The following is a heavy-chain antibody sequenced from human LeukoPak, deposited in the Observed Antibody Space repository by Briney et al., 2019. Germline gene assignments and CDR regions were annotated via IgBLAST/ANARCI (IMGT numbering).Heavy chain of an antibody. J-gene: IGHJ6*03. CDR1: GYTFTSYD. CDR2: MNPNSGNT. D-gene: IGHD5-18*01. CDR3: ARGMDTAMVTTYYYYYMDV. Sequence: ASVKVSCKASGYTFTSYDINWVRRATGQGLEWMGWMNPNSGNTGYAQKFQGRVTMTRNTSISTAYMELSSLRSEDTAVYYCARGMDTAMVTTYYYYYMDVWGKGTTVTVSS. V-gene: IGHV1-8*01.